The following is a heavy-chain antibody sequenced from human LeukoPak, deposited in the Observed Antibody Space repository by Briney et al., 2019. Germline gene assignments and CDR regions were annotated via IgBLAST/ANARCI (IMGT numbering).Heavy chain of an antibody. CDR1: GFTFSSYS. CDR3: ARDELYGSGSYPTPGWFDP. CDR2: ISSSSSYI. V-gene: IGHV3-21*01. J-gene: IGHJ5*02. D-gene: IGHD3-10*01. Sequence: GGSLRLSCAASGFTFSSYSMNWVRQAPGKGLEWVSSISSSSSYIYYADSVKGRFTISRDNAKNSLYLQMNSLRAEDTAVYYCARDELYGSGSYPTPGWFDPWGQGTLVTVSS.